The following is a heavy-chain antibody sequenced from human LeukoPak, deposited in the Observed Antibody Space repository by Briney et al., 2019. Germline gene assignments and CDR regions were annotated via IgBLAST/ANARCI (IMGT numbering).Heavy chain of an antibody. CDR1: GGSISSYY. CDR2: IYYSGST. Sequence: SETLSLTCTVSGGSISSYYWSWIRQPPGKGLDWIGYIYYSGSTNYNPSLKSRVTISVDTSKNQFSLKLSSVTAADTAVYYCARHYSSSWNNWFDPWGQGTLVTVSS. D-gene: IGHD6-13*01. J-gene: IGHJ5*02. CDR3: ARHYSSSWNNWFDP. V-gene: IGHV4-59*01.